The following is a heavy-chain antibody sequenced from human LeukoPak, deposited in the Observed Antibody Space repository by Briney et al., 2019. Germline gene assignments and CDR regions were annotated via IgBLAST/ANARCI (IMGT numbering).Heavy chain of an antibody. D-gene: IGHD1/OR15-1a*01. V-gene: IGHV3-53*01. J-gene: IGHJ6*02. Sequence: PGGSLGLSCAVSGFTVSSNYMSWVRQAPGKGLEWVSLIYSGGSTYYADSVKGRFTISRDNSKNTLYLQMNSLRVEDTAVYYCARKLLTSVAQERRYYYYGMDVWGQGTTVTVSS. CDR2: IYSGGST. CDR3: ARKLLTSVAQERRYYYYGMDV. CDR1: GFTVSSNY.